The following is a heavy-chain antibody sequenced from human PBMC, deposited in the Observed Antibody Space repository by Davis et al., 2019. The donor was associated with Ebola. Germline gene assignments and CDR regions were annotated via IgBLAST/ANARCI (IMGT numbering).Heavy chain of an antibody. CDR1: GFTFSSYG. J-gene: IGHJ4*02. Sequence: GGSLRLSCAASGFTFSSYGMHWVRQAPGKGLEWVAVIWYDGSNKYYADSVKGRFTISRDNSKNTLYLQMNSLRAEDTAVYYCARDRYYYDSSGYYSAFDYWGQGTLVTVSS. V-gene: IGHV3-33*01. D-gene: IGHD3-22*01. CDR2: IWYDGSNK. CDR3: ARDRYYYDSSGYYSAFDY.